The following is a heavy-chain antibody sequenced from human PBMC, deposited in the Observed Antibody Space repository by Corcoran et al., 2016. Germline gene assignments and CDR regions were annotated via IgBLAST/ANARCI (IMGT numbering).Heavy chain of an antibody. D-gene: IGHD3-3*01. CDR3: AKDYRSTSFGAFDP. CDR1: RFTFNNYG. V-gene: IGHV3-30*18. Sequence: QVPLVESGGAVLQPGRSLRLSCAASRFTFNNYGMHWVRQAAGKGLEWVAIISFDGSNKYYADSVKGRFSISRDNSRDALYLQMNSLRDEDTAVYYCAKDYRSTSFGAFDPWGQGSLFTVSS. J-gene: IGHJ5*02. CDR2: ISFDGSNK.